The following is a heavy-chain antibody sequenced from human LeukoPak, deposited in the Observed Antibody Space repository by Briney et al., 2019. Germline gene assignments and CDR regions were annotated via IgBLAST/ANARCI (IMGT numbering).Heavy chain of an antibody. J-gene: IGHJ5*02. CDR3: ARVAGWHWFDP. Sequence: GGSLRLSCAASGFTVNSNYMSWVRQAPGKGLECVSSIRPSGDNKYYGDSVKGSFTIYRDKSKNTVYLQMNNMRVDDTAVYYCARVAGWHWFDPWGQGTLVTVSS. D-gene: IGHD6-19*01. CDR1: GFTVNSNY. CDR2: IRPSGDNK. V-gene: IGHV3-53*01.